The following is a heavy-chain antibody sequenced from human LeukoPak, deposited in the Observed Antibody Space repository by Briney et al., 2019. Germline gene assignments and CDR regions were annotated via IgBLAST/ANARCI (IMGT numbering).Heavy chain of an antibody. V-gene: IGHV3-20*04. J-gene: IGHJ6*03. CDR1: GFTFDDYG. CDR2: INWNGGST. D-gene: IGHD5-18*01. CDR3: ARENGYSYGYRYYYMDV. Sequence: GGSLRLPCAASGFTFDDYGMSWVRQAPGKGLEWVSGINWNGGSTGYADSVKGRFTISRDNAKNSLYLQMNSLRAEDTALYYCARENGYSYGYRYYYMDVWGKGTTVTVSS.